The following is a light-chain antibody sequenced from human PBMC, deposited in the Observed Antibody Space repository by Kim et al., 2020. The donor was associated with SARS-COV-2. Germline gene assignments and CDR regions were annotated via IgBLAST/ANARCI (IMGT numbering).Light chain of an antibody. Sequence: SSELTQDPAVSVALGQTVRSTCTGNSIKTYYATWYQQKPGQAPIVVIYGKNNRRSGIPDRFSGSCSGNTASLTVTGAQAVDEAEYYCNSRDNSDDHVVFG. CDR1: SIKTYY. CDR2: GKN. J-gene: IGLJ2*01. V-gene: IGLV3-19*01. CDR3: NSRDNSDDHVV.